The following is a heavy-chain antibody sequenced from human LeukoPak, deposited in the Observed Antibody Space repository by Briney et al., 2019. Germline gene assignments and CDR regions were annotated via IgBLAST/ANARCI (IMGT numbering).Heavy chain of an antibody. Sequence: SETLSLTCTVSGGSISSHYWSWIRQPPGKGLEWIGYIYYSGSTNYNPSLKSRVTISVDTSKNQFSLKLCSVTAADTAVYYCARAAEFLEWLFFDPWGQGTLVTVSS. CDR1: GGSISSHY. V-gene: IGHV4-59*11. D-gene: IGHD3-3*01. J-gene: IGHJ5*02. CDR2: IYYSGST. CDR3: ARAAEFLEWLFFDP.